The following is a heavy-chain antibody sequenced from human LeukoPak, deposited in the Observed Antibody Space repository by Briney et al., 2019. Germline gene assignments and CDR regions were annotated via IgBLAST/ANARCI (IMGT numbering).Heavy chain of an antibody. CDR3: ARDLDSSASYYYYGMDV. CDR2: IYSGGST. Sequence: PGGSLRLSCAASGFTVSSNYMSWVRQAPGKGLEWVSVIYSGGSTYYADSVKGRFTISRDNSKNTLYLQMNSLRAEDTAVYYCARDLDSSASYYYYGMDVWGQGTTVTVSS. D-gene: IGHD3-22*01. J-gene: IGHJ6*02. V-gene: IGHV3-53*01. CDR1: GFTVSSNY.